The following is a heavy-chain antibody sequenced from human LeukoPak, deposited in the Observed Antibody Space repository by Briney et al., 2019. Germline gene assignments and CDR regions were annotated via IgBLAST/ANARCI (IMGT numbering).Heavy chain of an antibody. CDR2: MNPNSGNT. Sequence: ASVKVSCKASGYTFTSYVITWVRQATGQGLEWMGWMNPNSGNTGYAQKFQGRVTMTRNTSISTAYMELSSLRSEDTAVYYCGSMGYCSGGSCYPYYYYGMDVWGQGTTVTVSS. J-gene: IGHJ6*02. CDR3: GSMGYCSGGSCYPYYYYGMDV. D-gene: IGHD2-15*01. CDR1: GYTFTSYV. V-gene: IGHV1-8*01.